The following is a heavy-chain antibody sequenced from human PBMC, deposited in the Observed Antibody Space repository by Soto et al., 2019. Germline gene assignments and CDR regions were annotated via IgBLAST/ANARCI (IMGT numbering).Heavy chain of an antibody. J-gene: IGHJ6*02. D-gene: IGHD2-8*01. CDR2: ISSSSSYI. CDR3: ASLMVRNYYGMDV. V-gene: IGHV3-21*01. CDR1: GFTFSSYS. Sequence: GGALRLSCAASGFTFSSYSMNWVRQAPGKGLEWASSISSSSSYIYYADSVKGRFTISRDNAKNSLYLQMNSLRAEDTAVYYCASLMVRNYYGMDVWGQGTTVTVSS.